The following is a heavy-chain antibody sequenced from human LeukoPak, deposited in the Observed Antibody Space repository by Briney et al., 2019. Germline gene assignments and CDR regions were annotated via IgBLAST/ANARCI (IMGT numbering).Heavy chain of an antibody. CDR2: IDPSGGST. CDR3: ARLSQQTFDI. Sequence: GASAKVSCKASGYTFTTYYMHWVRQAPGQGLEWMGIIDPSGGSTSYAQKFQGRVTMTRDTSTSTVYMELSSLRSVDTAVYYCARLSQQTFDIWGQGTLVTVSS. CDR1: GYTFTTYY. J-gene: IGHJ3*02. V-gene: IGHV1-46*01.